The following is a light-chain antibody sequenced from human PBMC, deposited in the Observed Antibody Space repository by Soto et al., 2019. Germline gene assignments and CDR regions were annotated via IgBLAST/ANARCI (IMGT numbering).Light chain of an antibody. CDR1: QGISNS. Sequence: EIVMTQSPDILSVSPGERVTLSCRASQGISNSLAWFQQKPGQAPRLLIYGASTRATGVPDRFSGSGSRTEFTLTISSLQSEDFALYYCQQYTNWPPMYTFGQGTKLEIK. CDR2: GAS. J-gene: IGKJ2*01. V-gene: IGKV3-15*01. CDR3: QQYTNWPPMYT.